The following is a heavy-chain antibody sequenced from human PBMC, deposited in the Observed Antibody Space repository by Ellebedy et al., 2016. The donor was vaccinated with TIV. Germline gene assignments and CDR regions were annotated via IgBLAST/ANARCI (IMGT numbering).Heavy chain of an antibody. Sequence: GESLKISCAVSRLTFSRYEMSWVRQAPGKGLEWISYISSSSSNIYYADSVKGRFTISRDNAKNSLFLQMNGLRAEDTAVYYCARGEPWGAFDIWGQGTMVTVSS. CDR3: ARGEPWGAFDI. V-gene: IGHV3-48*04. CDR2: ISSSSSNI. CDR1: RLTFSRYE. J-gene: IGHJ3*02. D-gene: IGHD1-14*01.